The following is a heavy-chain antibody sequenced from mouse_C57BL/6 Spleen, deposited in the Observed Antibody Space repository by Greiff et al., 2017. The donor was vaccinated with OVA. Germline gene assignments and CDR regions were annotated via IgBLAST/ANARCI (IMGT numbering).Heavy chain of an antibody. V-gene: IGHV1-15*01. D-gene: IGHD2-3*01. Sequence: QVQLKQSGAELVRPGASVTLSCKASGYTFTDYEMHWVKQTPVHGLEWIGAIDPETGGTAYNQKFKGKAILTADKSSSTAYMELRRLTSEDSAVYYCTRWEDGYWFAYWGQGTLVTVSA. CDR1: GYTFTDYE. CDR3: TRWEDGYWFAY. CDR2: IDPETGGT. J-gene: IGHJ3*01.